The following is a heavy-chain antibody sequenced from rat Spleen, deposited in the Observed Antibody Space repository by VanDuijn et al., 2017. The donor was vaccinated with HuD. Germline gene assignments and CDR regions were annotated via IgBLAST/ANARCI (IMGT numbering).Heavy chain of an antibody. D-gene: IGHD1-11*01. V-gene: IGHV5-31*01. Sequence: EVQLVESGGGLVQPGRSLKLSCVASGFTFNNYWMTWIRRAPGKGLEWVASITSTGGSTYYSGSVKGRFTISRDNAKSTLYLQMASLRSEDTATYYCSREGLYGNFFDYCGQGVMVTVSS. CDR3: SREGLYGNFFDY. CDR2: ITSTGGST. CDR1: GFTFNNYW. J-gene: IGHJ2*01.